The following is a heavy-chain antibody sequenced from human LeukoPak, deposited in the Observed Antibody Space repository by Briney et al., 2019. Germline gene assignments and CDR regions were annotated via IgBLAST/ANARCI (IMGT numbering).Heavy chain of an antibody. CDR3: AGRKGP. J-gene: IGHJ5*02. CDR2: IVVGSGNT. Sequence: ASVKVSCKASGFTFPNSAIQWVRQARGQRLEWIGWIVVGSGNTGYAQKFQERVTIFRDMSTRKAYMELSSLRSEDTAVYYCAGRKGPWGQGTLVTVSS. V-gene: IGHV1-58*02. CDR1: GFTFPNSA.